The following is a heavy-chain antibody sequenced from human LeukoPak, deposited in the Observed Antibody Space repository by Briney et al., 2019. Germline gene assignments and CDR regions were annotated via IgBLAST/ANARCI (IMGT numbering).Heavy chain of an antibody. J-gene: IGHJ3*01. CDR3: ATLRGDYYDSRAYDL. V-gene: IGHV4-4*07. Sequence: SETLSLTCTVSGGSISSYHWSWIRQPPGKGLEWIGRIFTSGNTDYNPSLKSRVFISIETSKNRFSLTLNSVTAADTAVYYCATLRGDYYDSRAYDLWGQGTMVTVSS. CDR1: GGSISSYH. D-gene: IGHD3-22*01. CDR2: IFTSGNT.